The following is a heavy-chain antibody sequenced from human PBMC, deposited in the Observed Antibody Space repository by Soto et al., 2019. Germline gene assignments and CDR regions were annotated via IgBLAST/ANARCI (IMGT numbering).Heavy chain of an antibody. CDR1: GARVSSNSAA. CDR3: ARGSWDDVSGHYYMDV. V-gene: IGHV6-1*01. D-gene: IGHD1-26*01. J-gene: IGHJ6*03. Sequence: SQTLSLTCAISGARVSSNSAAWNCIKQSPSRGLEWLGRTYYKSKWFINYAESVKSRITINPDTSKNQFSLQLDSLTPEDTAVYYCARGSWDDVSGHYYMDVWGKGTTVTVSS. CDR2: TYYKSKWFI.